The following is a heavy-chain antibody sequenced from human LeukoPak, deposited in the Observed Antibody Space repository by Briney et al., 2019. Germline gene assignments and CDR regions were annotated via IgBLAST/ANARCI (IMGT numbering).Heavy chain of an antibody. V-gene: IGHV3-7*01. CDR2: IKQDGSEK. D-gene: IGHD3-10*01. CDR1: GFTFSSSW. Sequence: PGGSLRLSCAASGFTFSSSWMSWVRQAPGKGLEWVANIKQDGSEKYYVDSVKGRFTISRDNGKNTIYLQMNSLRVDDTAIYYCAKAATYFYGSVTYDWFESWGQGTLVTVSS. CDR3: AKAATYFYGSVTYDWFES. J-gene: IGHJ5*01.